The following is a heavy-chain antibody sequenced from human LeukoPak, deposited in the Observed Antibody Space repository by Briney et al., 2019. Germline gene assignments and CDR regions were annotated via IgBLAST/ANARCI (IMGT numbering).Heavy chain of an antibody. CDR3: ASDIVAGRGGGYDY. V-gene: IGHV3-48*01. CDR2: ISSSSSTI. Sequence: GGSLRLSCAASGFPFSSYAMSWVRQAPGKGLEWVSYISSSSSTIYYADSVKGRFTISRDNAKNSLYLQMNSLRAEDTAVYYCASDIVAGRGGGYDYWGQGTLVTVSS. CDR1: GFPFSSYA. J-gene: IGHJ4*02. D-gene: IGHD5-12*01.